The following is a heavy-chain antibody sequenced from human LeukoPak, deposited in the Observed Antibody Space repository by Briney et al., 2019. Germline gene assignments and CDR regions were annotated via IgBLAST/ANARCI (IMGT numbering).Heavy chain of an antibody. J-gene: IGHJ6*02. D-gene: IGHD2-2*01. Sequence: GASVKVSCEASGYTFTSYGISWVRQAPGQGLEWMGWISAYNGNTNYAQKLQGRVTMTTDTSTSTAYMELRSLRSDDTAVYYCAREGAVVVVPAADNYYYYYGMDVWGQGTTVTVSS. CDR2: ISAYNGNT. CDR1: GYTFTSYG. CDR3: AREGAVVVVPAADNYYYYYGMDV. V-gene: IGHV1-18*01.